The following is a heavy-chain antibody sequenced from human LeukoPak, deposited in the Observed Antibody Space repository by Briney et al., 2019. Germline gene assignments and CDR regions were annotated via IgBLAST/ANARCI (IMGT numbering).Heavy chain of an antibody. V-gene: IGHV1-69*13. Sequence: ASVKVSCKASGYTFTSYYMHWVRQAPGQGLEWMGGIIPVFGTANYAQKFQGRVTITADESTSTAYMELSSLRSEDTAVYYCAGAKWQLVRGREVPYYFDYWGQGTLVAVSS. CDR1: GYTFTSYY. CDR2: IIPVFGTA. J-gene: IGHJ4*02. CDR3: AGAKWQLVRGREVPYYFDY. D-gene: IGHD6-6*01.